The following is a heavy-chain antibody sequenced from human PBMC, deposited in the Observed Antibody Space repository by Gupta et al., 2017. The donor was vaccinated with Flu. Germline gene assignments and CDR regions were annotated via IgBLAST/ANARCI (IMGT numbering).Heavy chain of an antibody. CDR3: ARPHSSGWYDFDY. CDR1: YS. D-gene: IGHD6-19*01. CDR2: IIPIFGTA. J-gene: IGHJ4*02. Sequence: YSISGLRQAPGQGLEWMGGIIPIFGTANYAQKFQGRVTITADESTSTAYMELSSLRSEDTAVYYCARPHSSGWYDFDYWGQGTLVTVSS. V-gene: IGHV1-69*01.